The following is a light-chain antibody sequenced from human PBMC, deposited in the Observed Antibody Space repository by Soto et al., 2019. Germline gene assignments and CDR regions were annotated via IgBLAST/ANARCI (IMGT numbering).Light chain of an antibody. CDR3: AAWDDSLNGHYV. J-gene: IGLJ1*01. Sequence: QSVLTQPPSASGTPGQRVTISCSGSSSNIGSITVNWYQQLPGTAPKLLIYSNNQRPSGVPDRFSGSKSGTSASLAISGLQSEDEADYYCAAWDDSLNGHYVFGTGTKVTVL. CDR1: SSNIGSIT. V-gene: IGLV1-44*01. CDR2: SNN.